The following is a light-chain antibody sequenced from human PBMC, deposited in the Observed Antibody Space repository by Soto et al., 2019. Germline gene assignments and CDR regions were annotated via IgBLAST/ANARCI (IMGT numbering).Light chain of an antibody. Sequence: DIQMTQPPSTLSASVGDRVTITCRASQSISDWLAWYQQKPGKAPNLLIYKASSLESGVPSRFSGSGSGTEFTLTISSVQPDDFAAYYCQQYKSDPYTFGQGTKLEIK. CDR1: QSISDW. V-gene: IGKV1-5*03. J-gene: IGKJ2*01. CDR3: QQYKSDPYT. CDR2: KAS.